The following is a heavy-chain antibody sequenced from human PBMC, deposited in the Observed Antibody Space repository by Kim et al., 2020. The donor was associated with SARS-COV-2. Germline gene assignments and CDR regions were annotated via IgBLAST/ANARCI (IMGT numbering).Heavy chain of an antibody. CDR2: FDADDGET. CDR3: ATAVWSDGSGNTDAFDI. V-gene: IGHV1-24*01. D-gene: IGHD3-22*01. CDR1: GYTLTKLS. J-gene: IGHJ3*02. Sequence: ASVKVSCKVSGYTLTKLSMHWMRQAPGNGLEWMGGFDADDGETIYAQKFQGRVTMTEDTSTDTAYMELSSLRSEDTAVYYCATAVWSDGSGNTDAFDIWGQGTMITVSS.